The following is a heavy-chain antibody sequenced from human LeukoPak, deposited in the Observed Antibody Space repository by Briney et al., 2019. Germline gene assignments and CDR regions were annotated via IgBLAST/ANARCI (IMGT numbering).Heavy chain of an antibody. D-gene: IGHD3-22*01. J-gene: IGHJ3*02. CDR1: GFTFSSYG. V-gene: IGHV3-74*01. CDR3: TRDHSDSSDYYYSGDAFDI. CDR2: INSDGSST. Sequence: PGGTLRLSCAASGFTFSSYGMSWVRQAPGKGLEWVSRINSDGSSTNYADSVKGRFTISRDNAKNTLFLQMNSLRAEDTAVYYCTRDHSDSSDYYYSGDAFDIWGQGTMVTVSS.